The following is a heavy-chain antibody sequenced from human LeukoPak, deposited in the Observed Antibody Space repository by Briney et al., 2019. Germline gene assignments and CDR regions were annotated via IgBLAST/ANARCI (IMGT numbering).Heavy chain of an antibody. Sequence: PSETLSLTCTVSGGSISSYYWSWIRQPAGKGLEWIGRIYTSGSTYYNPSLKSRVTISLDTSKNQFSLRLNSVTAADTAVYYCANGLGSYGSNNKYWGQGMLVTVSS. V-gene: IGHV4-4*07. CDR2: IYTSGST. CDR1: GGSISSYY. D-gene: IGHD3-10*01. J-gene: IGHJ4*02. CDR3: ANGLGSYGSNNKY.